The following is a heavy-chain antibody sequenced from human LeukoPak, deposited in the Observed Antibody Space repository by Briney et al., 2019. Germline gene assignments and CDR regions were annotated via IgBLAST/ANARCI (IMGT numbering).Heavy chain of an antibody. J-gene: IGHJ4*02. CDR2: INHSGST. CDR1: GGSFSGYY. D-gene: IGHD4-11*01. CDR3: ARVSSQKHSY. Sequence: PSETLSLTCAVYGGSFSGYYWSWIRQPPGKGLEWIGEINHSGSTNHNPSLKSQVTISVDTSKNQFSLKLSSVTAADTAVYYCARVSSQKHSYWGQGTLVTVSS. V-gene: IGHV4-34*01.